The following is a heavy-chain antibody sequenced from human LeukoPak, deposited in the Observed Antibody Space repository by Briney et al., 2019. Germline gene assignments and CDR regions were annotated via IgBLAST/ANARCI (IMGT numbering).Heavy chain of an antibody. J-gene: IGHJ3*02. V-gene: IGHV1-69*05. CDR1: GGTFISYA. Sequence: SVKVSCKASGGTFISYAISWVRQAPGQGLEWMGRIIPIFGTANYAQKFQGRVTITTDESTSTAYMELSSLRSEDTAVYYCARLGIAYYYDRSGINDAFDIWGQGTIVTVSS. CDR2: IIPIFGTA. CDR3: ARLGIAYYYDRSGINDAFDI. D-gene: IGHD3-22*01.